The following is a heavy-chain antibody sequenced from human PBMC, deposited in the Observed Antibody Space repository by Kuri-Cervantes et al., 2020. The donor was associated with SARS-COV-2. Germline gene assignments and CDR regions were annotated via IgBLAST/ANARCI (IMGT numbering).Heavy chain of an antibody. CDR3: ARQAYCGGDCYSWFDP. J-gene: IGHJ5*02. V-gene: IGHV4-39*01. Sequence: ESLKISCTVSGGSISSSSYYWGWIRQPPGKGLEWIGSIYYSGSTYYNPSLKSRVTISVDTSKNQFSLKLSSVTAADTAVYYCARQAYCGGDCYSWFDPWGQGTLVTVSS. D-gene: IGHD2-21*01. CDR1: GGSISSSSYY. CDR2: IYYSGST.